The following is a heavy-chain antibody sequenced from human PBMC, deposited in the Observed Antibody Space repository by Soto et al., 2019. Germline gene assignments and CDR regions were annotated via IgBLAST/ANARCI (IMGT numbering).Heavy chain of an antibody. CDR2: ISKDGSHS. CDR1: GFNFRTYG. V-gene: IGHV3-30*03. D-gene: IGHD4-17*01. Sequence: QVQLVESGGGVVQPGRSLRLSCAASGFNFRTYGIHWVRQAPGKGLEWVALISKDGSHSYYAHSVKGRFTTSRDNSQNKAFLQVNSLRADDTAVYFCARGTDYADLGNAEYFHPWGPGTLVTVSS. CDR3: ARGTDYADLGNAEYFHP. J-gene: IGHJ1*01.